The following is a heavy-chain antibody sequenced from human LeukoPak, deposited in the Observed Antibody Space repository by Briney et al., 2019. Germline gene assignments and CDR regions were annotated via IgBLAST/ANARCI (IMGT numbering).Heavy chain of an antibody. CDR1: GYTFHSHY. J-gene: IGHJ5*02. V-gene: IGHV1-46*02. Sequence: SVKVSCKASGYTFHSHYMHRVRQAPGQAIEWMGIINPSGGSTSYEQNFQARVTMTRDTSTSKVYMKLGSLRSDDTALCHCPRDCSARDYGDPTDWFDPWGQGTLVTVSS. CDR2: INPSGGST. CDR3: PRDCSARDYGDPTDWFDP. D-gene: IGHD4-17*01.